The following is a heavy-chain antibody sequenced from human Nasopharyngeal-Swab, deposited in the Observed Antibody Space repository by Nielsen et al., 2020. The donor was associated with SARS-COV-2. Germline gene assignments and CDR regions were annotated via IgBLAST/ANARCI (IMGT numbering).Heavy chain of an antibody. V-gene: IGHV3-30*04. CDR2: ISYDKKNQ. D-gene: IGHD4-23*01. J-gene: IGHJ3*01. CDR1: GSTLTDYA. Sequence: GGSLRLSCAASGSTLTDYAMHWVRQAPGKGLEWVATISYDKKNQYYADSVKGRFTISGDNSKNTVYLEMISLRTEDTALYYCARDQGVVVSRAFDLWGQGTMVTVSS. CDR3: ARDQGVVVSRAFDL.